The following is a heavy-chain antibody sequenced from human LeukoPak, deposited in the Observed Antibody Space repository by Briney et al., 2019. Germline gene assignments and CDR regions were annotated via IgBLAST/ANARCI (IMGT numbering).Heavy chain of an antibody. V-gene: IGHV3-21*01. Sequence: GGSLRLSCAASGFTFSSYAMSWVRQAPGKGLEWVSSISRSSSYIYYADSMKGRFTISRDDAKNSLSLQMNSLRAEDTAVYYCARDRDFGVGNWFDPWGQGVLVTVSA. CDR1: GFTFSSYA. J-gene: IGHJ5*02. D-gene: IGHD3-3*01. CDR2: ISRSSSYI. CDR3: ARDRDFGVGNWFDP.